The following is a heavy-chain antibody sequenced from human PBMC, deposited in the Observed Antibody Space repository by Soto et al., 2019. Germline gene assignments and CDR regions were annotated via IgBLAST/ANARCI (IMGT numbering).Heavy chain of an antibody. J-gene: IGHJ4*02. CDR1: RYTFTSYY. CDR2: INPSGGGT. CDR3: ARGPTTVTVYYFDY. V-gene: IGHV1-46*03. D-gene: IGHD4-17*01. Sequence: QVQLVQTGAEVKKPGASVKVSCKASRYTFTSYYMHWVRQAPGQGLEWMGIINPSGGGTRYAQQFQGRVTMTRATFTNTVYIEMSSLRSEDTAVYYCARGPTTVTVYYFDYWGQGTLVTVSS.